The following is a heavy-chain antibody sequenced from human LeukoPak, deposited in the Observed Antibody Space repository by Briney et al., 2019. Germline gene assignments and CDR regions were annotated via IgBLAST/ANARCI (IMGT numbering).Heavy chain of an antibody. J-gene: IGHJ4*02. CDR2: ISYDGSNK. CDR1: GFTFSSYA. D-gene: IGHD3-22*01. Sequence: GGSLRLSCAASGFTFSSYAMHWVRQAPGKGLEWVAVISYDGSNKYYADSVKGRFTISRDNSKNTLYLQMNSLRAEDTAVYYCARESRGTYYYDSSGYLGYWGQGTLVTVSS. V-gene: IGHV3-30-3*01. CDR3: ARESRGTYYYDSSGYLGY.